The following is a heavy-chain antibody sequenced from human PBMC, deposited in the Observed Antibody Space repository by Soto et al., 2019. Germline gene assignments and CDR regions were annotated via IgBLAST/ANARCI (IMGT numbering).Heavy chain of an antibody. CDR2: ISYDGSNK. CDR3: ARAPPRGIAAPGTWGSGMDV. Sequence: QVQVVESGGGVVQPGRSLRLSCAASGLSFSSYDMHWVRQAPGKGLEWVAVISYDGSNKYYEDSVKGRFTISRDSSKNTVYLQMNSLRGEDTGVYSCARAPPRGIAAPGTWGSGMDVWGQGTTVTVS. V-gene: IGHV3-30*19. D-gene: IGHD6-13*01. CDR1: GLSFSSYD. J-gene: IGHJ6*02.